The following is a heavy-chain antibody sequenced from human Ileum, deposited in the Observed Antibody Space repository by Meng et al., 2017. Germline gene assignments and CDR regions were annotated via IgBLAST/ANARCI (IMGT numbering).Heavy chain of an antibody. V-gene: IGHV4-61*08. D-gene: IGHD7-27*01. CDR3: ARDHWGSLDY. CDR2: AGT. CDR1: GGSVSTSDYQ. Sequence: QVQLQGSGPGLVRPSESRSLICTVSGGSVSTSDYQWGWIRQPPGKGLEWIGYAGTNYNPSLKSRVTISVDTSKRQFSLKLTSVTAADTAVYYCARDHWGSLDYWGQGILVTVSS. J-gene: IGHJ4*02.